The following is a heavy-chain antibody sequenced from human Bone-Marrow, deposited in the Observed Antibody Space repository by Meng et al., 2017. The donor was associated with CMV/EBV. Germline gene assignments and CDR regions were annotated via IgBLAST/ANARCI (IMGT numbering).Heavy chain of an antibody. D-gene: IGHD1-26*01. Sequence: YTFIRYGISWVRQAPGQGLEWMGWNNTYNGNTYYAESLQGRVAITTDTATSTAYMELRGLTSDDTAVYYCARDKAQRGESNYVRYFHHWGQGTLVTVSS. V-gene: IGHV1-18*01. CDR2: NNTYNGNT. CDR3: ARDKAQRGESNYVRYFHH. J-gene: IGHJ1*01. CDR1: YTFIRYG.